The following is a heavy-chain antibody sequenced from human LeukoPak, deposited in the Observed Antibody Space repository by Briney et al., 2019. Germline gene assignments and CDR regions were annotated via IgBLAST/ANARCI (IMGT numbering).Heavy chain of an antibody. D-gene: IGHD3-22*01. CDR2: IYYSGST. CDR3: ARQAYYSDSSGYYYWFDP. CDR1: GASISSDY. V-gene: IGHV4-59*01. Sequence: PSETLSLTCTVSGASISSDYWSWIRQPPGKGLEWIGYIYYSGSTNYNSSLKSRVTMSVDTSKNQLSLKLSSVTAADTAVYYCARQAYYSDSSGYYYWFDPWGQGTLVTVSS. J-gene: IGHJ5*02.